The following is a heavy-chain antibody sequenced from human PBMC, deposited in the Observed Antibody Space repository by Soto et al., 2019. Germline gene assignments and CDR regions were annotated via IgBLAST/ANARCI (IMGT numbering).Heavy chain of an antibody. CDR2: IYYSGST. J-gene: IGHJ6*02. CDR3: ARDGVRFSHTYGIDV. Sequence: SETLSLTCTVSGGSISSGGYYWSWIRQHPGKGLEWIGYIYYSGSTYYNPSLKCRVTISVNTSKNQFTLKLSSVTAAGAAVYYWARDGVRFSHTYGIDVWGQGTTVTVSS. V-gene: IGHV4-31*03. CDR1: GGSISSGGYY. D-gene: IGHD3-3*01.